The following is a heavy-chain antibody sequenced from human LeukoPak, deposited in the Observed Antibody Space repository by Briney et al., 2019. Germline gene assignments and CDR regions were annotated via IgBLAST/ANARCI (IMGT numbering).Heavy chain of an antibody. D-gene: IGHD5-18*01. CDR3: AKQSGYSYGSFDY. Sequence: GGSLRLSCAASGFTFRSYGMHWVRQAPGKGLEWVAVIWKDGINKYYADSVKGRFTISRDNAKNTLYLQMNSLRAEDTAVYYCAKQSGYSYGSFDYWGQGTLVTVSS. CDR1: GFTFRSYG. CDR2: IWKDGINK. V-gene: IGHV3-33*03. J-gene: IGHJ4*02.